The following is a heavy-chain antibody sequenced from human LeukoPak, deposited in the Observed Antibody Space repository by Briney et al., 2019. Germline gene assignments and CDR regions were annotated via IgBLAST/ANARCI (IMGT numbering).Heavy chain of an antibody. J-gene: IGHJ4*02. CDR1: GYTFTSYD. D-gene: IGHD1-26*01. CDR3: ARELGIVGATRDDY. CDR2: MNPNSGNT. Sequence: ASVKVSCKASGYTFTSYDINWVRQATGQGLEWMGWMNPNSGNTGYAQKFQGRVTMTRNTSISTAYMGLSSLRSEDTAVYYCARELGIVGATRDDYWGQGTLVTVSS. V-gene: IGHV1-8*01.